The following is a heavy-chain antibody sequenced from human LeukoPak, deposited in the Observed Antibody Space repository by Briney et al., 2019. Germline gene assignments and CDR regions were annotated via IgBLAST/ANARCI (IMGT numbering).Heavy chain of an antibody. D-gene: IGHD2-15*01. V-gene: IGHV1-18*01. Sequence: VASVKVSCKASGYTLTSYGISWVRQAPGQGLEWMGWISAYKGNTNYAQKLQGRVTMTTDTSTSTAYMELRSLRSDDTAVYYCARDRAVAADYWGQGTLVTVSS. CDR2: ISAYKGNT. CDR3: ARDRAVAADY. J-gene: IGHJ4*02. CDR1: GYTLTSYG.